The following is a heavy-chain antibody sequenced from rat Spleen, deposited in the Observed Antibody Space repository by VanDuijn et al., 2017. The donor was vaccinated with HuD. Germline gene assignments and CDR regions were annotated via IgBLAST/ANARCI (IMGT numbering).Heavy chain of an antibody. CDR3: TTDRPGALMDA. CDR2: ISSDGRRN. J-gene: IGHJ4*01. CDR1: GFTFSDYY. Sequence: EVQLVESDGGLVQPGRSLKLSCAASGFTFSDYYMAWVRQAPTKGLEWVATISSDGRRNYYRDSVKGRFTISRNNAKSTLYLQMDSLRSEDTATYYCTTDRPGALMDAWGQGASVTVSS. V-gene: IGHV5-20*01. D-gene: IGHD5-1*01.